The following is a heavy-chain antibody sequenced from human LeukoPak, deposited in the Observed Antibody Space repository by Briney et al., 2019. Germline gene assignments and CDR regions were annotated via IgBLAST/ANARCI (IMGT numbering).Heavy chain of an antibody. CDR2: IYNTGST. Sequence: SETLSLTCGVSGYSISRCYYWAWIQPPPGKRLEWIGTIYNTGSTYYTPSLGSRVTLSVATSNHEFSLKLNSVTAAATAVYYWSRAGWIITSGIDYWGQGALVTVSS. CDR1: GYSISRCYY. CDR3: SRAGWIITSGIDY. D-gene: IGHD3-10*01. V-gene: IGHV4-38-2*01. J-gene: IGHJ4*02.